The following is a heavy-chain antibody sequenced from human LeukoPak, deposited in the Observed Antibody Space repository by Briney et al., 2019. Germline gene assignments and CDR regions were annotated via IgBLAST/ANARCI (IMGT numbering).Heavy chain of an antibody. V-gene: IGHV3-48*01. Sequence: GGSLRLSCAASGFTFSDYSMNWVRQGPGKGLEWVSYITTSSSTIYYADSVKGRFTISRDNAKNSLYLQMNSLRAEDTAVYYCAKEVEGGIDYWGQGTLVTVSS. CDR2: ITTSSSTI. D-gene: IGHD3-16*01. CDR3: AKEVEGGIDY. CDR1: GFTFSDYS. J-gene: IGHJ4*02.